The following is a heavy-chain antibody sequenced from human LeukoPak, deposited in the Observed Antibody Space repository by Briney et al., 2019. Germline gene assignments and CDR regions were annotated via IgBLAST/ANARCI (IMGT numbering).Heavy chain of an antibody. V-gene: IGHV3-48*04. Sequence: GGSLRLSCAASGFTFSSYSMNWVRQAPGKGLEWVSYISSSSTIYYADSVKGRFTIPRDNAKNSLYLQMNSLRAEDTAVYYRARERRIAARPGYFDYWGQGTLVTVSS. D-gene: IGHD6-6*01. CDR2: ISSSSTI. J-gene: IGHJ4*02. CDR1: GFTFSSYS. CDR3: ARERRIAARPGYFDY.